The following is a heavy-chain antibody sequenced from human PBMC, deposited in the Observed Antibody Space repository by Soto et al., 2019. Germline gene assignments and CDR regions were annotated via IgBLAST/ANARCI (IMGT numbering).Heavy chain of an antibody. J-gene: IGHJ4*02. V-gene: IGHV1-69*13. CDR1: GGTFRSYV. CDR2: IIPMYGTT. CDR3: ARIGTLDWIDAY. Sequence: GASVKVSCKASGGTFRSYVTSWVRQAPGQGLEWLGGIIPMYGTTYYAQTFQGRVTISADESTSTAFMELSSLRSEDTAVYYCARIGTLDWIDAYWGQGPLVTVTS. D-gene: IGHD1-1*01.